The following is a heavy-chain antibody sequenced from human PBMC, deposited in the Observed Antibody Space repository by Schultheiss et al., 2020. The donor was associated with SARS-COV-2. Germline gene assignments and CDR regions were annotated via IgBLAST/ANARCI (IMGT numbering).Heavy chain of an antibody. CDR3: ARDRRAAANWFDP. CDR2: INPNSGNT. V-gene: IGHV1-8*02. D-gene: IGHD6-13*01. Sequence: ASVKVSCKASGYTFTGNHMHWVRQAPGQGLEWMGWINPNSGNTGYAQKFQGRVTMTRNTSISTAYMELSSLRSEDTAVYYCARDRRAAANWFDPWGQGTLVTVSS. J-gene: IGHJ5*02. CDR1: GYTFTGNH.